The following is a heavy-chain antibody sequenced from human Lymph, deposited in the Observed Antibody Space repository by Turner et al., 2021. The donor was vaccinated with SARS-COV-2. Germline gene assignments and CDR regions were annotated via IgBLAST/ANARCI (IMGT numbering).Heavy chain of an antibody. J-gene: IGHJ4*02. V-gene: IGHV1-69*10. CDR3: ASAGGGRYFYFDY. CDR2: IIPTFVIA. D-gene: IGHD1-26*01. Sequence: QVQLVQSGAEVKKPGSSVKVSCKASGGTFSSHAISWVRQAPGQGLEWMGGIIPTFVIANYAQKSKGRVTITADKPTSTAYMELSNLRSEDTAVYYCASAGGGRYFYFDYWGQGTLVTVSS. CDR1: GGTFSSHA.